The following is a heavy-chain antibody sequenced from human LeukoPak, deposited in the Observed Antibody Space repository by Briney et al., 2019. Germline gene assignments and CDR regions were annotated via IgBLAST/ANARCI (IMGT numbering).Heavy chain of an antibody. D-gene: IGHD4-17*01. CDR3: ARGVEDGDYECQFDY. CDR1: GFTFDEYG. Sequence: GGSLRLSCAASGFTFDEYGMSWVRQAPGKGLEWVSGINWNGGSTGYADSVKGRFTISRDNAKNSLYLQMNSLRAEDTALYYCARGVEDGDYECQFDYWGQGTLVTVSS. CDR2: INWNGGST. J-gene: IGHJ4*02. V-gene: IGHV3-20*04.